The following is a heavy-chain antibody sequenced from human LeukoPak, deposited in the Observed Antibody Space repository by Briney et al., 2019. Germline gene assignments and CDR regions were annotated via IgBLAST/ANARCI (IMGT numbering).Heavy chain of an antibody. J-gene: IGHJ6*02. CDR2: INTDGSST. CDR3: ARGYCTGANCRPYYYYGMDV. V-gene: IGHV3-74*01. CDR1: GFTFSTYW. Sequence: PGGSLRLSCAASGFTFSTYWMHWVRQAPGKGLVWVSRINTDGSSTSYADSVKGRFTVSRDNSKNTLDMQMNSLRAEDTAVYYCARGYCTGANCRPYYYYGMDVWGQGTAVTVSS. D-gene: IGHD2-8*02.